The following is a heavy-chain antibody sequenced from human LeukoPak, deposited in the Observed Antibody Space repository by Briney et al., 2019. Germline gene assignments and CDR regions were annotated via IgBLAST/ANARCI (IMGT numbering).Heavy chain of an antibody. V-gene: IGHV3-48*01. CDR3: APYYYDSSGFEYFQH. J-gene: IGHJ1*01. Sequence: GGSLRLSCAASGFTFSSYSMNWVRQAPGKGLEWVSYISSSSSTIYYADSVKGRFTISRDNAKNSLYLQMNSLRAEDTAVYYCAPYYYDSSGFEYFQHWGQGTLVTVSS. D-gene: IGHD3-22*01. CDR1: GFTFSSYS. CDR2: ISSSSSTI.